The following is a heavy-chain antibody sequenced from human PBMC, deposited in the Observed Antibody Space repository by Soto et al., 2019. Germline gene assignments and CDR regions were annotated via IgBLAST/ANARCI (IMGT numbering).Heavy chain of an antibody. V-gene: IGHV3-23*01. D-gene: IGHD3-16*02. CDR1: GFTFSSYA. CDR2: ISGSGGST. J-gene: IGHJ4*02. CDR3: VKDDRGYPSTAPH. Sequence: GGSLRLSCAASGFTFSSYAMSWVRQAPGKGLEWVSAISGSGGSTYYADSVKGRFSISKDISKNSLSLQLDSLAVEDTAIYFYVKDDRGYPSTAPHWGQGTLVTVSS.